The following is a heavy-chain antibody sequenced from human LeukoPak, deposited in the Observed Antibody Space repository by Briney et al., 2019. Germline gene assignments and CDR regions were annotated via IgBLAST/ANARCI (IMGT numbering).Heavy chain of an antibody. CDR3: AKDVGSYYYDSSGYLNYFDY. D-gene: IGHD3-22*01. CDR2: FRWNSGSI. CDR1: GFTFDDYA. Sequence: QAGGSLRLSCAASGFTFDDYAMHWVRQAPGKGLEWVSGFRWNSGSIGYADSVKGRFTISRDNAKNSLYLQMSSLRAEDTALYYCAKDVGSYYYDSSGYLNYFDYWGQGTLVTVSS. V-gene: IGHV3-9*01. J-gene: IGHJ4*02.